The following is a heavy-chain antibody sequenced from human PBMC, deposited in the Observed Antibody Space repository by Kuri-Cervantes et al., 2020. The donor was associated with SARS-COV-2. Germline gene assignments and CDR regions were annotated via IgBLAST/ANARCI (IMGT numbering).Heavy chain of an antibody. J-gene: IGHJ4*02. D-gene: IGHD2-8*01. CDR2: INHSGST. CDR3: ARQAIVLMVYATTFDY. V-gene: IGHV4-34*01. CDR1: GGSFSGYY. Sequence: SETLSLTCAVYGGSFSGYYWSWIRQPPGKGLEWIGEINHSGSTNYNPSLKSRVTISVDTSKNQFSLKLSSATAADTAVSYYARQAIVLMVYATTFDYWGQGTLVTVSS.